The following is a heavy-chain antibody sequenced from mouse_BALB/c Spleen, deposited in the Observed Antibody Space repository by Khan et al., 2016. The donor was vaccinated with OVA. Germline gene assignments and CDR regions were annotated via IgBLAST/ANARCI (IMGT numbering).Heavy chain of an antibody. CDR2: ISSGGNYI. V-gene: IGHV5-9-1*01. CDR3: TISRDNARNTLYLQMNSLLSAPRPMHYCARSLVDYPYMDS. CDR1: GFTFSSYA. J-gene: IGHJ4*01. D-gene: IGHD1-2*01. Sequence: EVELVESGGGLVKPGGSLKLSCSASGFTFSSYAMSWVRQTPEKRREWGAIISSGGNYILYVDSVKGRGRREREKGRNTRELQRNSLSDADTAKGRFTISRDNARNTLYLQMNSLLSAPRPMHYCARSLVDYPYMDSFGQ.